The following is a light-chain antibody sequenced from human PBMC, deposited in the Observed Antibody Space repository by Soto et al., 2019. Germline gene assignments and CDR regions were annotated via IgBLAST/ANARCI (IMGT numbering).Light chain of an antibody. CDR3: KHRRNWPPWT. V-gene: IGKV3-11*01. CDR1: QSVSSY. CDR2: DAS. Sequence: EIVLTQSPATLSLSPGERATLSCRASQSVSSYLAWYQQKPGQAPRLLIHDASNRATGIPARFSGSGSGTDFTLTSSSLEPEDFAVYYCKHRRNWPPWTYGQGTKVDIK. J-gene: IGKJ1*01.